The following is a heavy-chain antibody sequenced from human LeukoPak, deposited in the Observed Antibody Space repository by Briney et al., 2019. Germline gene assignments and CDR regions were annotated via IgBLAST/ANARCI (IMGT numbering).Heavy chain of an antibody. J-gene: IGHJ4*02. CDR2: INLGGST. CDR1: GESFSGYS. D-gene: IGHD6-19*01. CDR3: ARSPLISSGWLGLDS. V-gene: IGHV4-34*01. Sequence: SETLSLTCAVYGESFSGYSWIWIRQSPGKGLEWIGEINLGGSTNYNPSLKSRVTISVDTSENQFSLKLTSVTAADTAVYYCARSPLISSGWLGLDSWGQGILVTVSS.